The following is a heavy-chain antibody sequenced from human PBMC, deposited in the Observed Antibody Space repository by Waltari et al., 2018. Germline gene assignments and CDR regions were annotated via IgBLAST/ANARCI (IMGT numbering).Heavy chain of an antibody. J-gene: IGHJ6*03. CDR2: IYHSGST. Sequence: QVQLQESGPGLVKPSATLSLTGAVSGYSISSGYNWGGIRKPQGKGLEWIGSIYHSGSTYYNPSLKSRVTISVDTSKNQFSLKLSSVTAADTAVYYCARRAAIAATGPTYYMDVWGKGTTVTVSS. D-gene: IGHD6-13*01. V-gene: IGHV4-38-2*01. CDR3: ARRAAIAATGPTYYMDV. CDR1: GYSISSGYN.